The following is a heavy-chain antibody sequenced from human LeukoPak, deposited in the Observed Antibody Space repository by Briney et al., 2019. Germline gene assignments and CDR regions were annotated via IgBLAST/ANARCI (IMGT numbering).Heavy chain of an antibody. Sequence: PSETLSLTCTVSGDSISSYDWSWIRQPAGKGLEWIGRLFSSGSTRYNPSLKSRVSMSVDTSKNHFSLNLSFVTAADTAVYYCVRDLYGGTLDSWGQGTLLTVSS. V-gene: IGHV4-4*07. J-gene: IGHJ4*02. CDR2: LFSSGST. CDR1: GDSISSYD. D-gene: IGHD4/OR15-4a*01. CDR3: VRDLYGGTLDS.